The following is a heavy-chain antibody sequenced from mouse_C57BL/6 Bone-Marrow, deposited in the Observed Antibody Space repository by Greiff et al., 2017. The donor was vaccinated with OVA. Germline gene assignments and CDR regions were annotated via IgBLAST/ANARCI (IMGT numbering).Heavy chain of an antibody. V-gene: IGHV1-50*01. Sequence: QVQLQQPGAELVKPGASVKLSCKASGYTFTSYWMQWVKQRPGQGLEWIGEIDPSDSYTNYNQKFKGKATLTVDTSSRTAYMQLSRLTSEDSAVYYCARQLRHSAYWGQGTLVTVSA. CDR2: IDPSDSYT. CDR1: GYTFTSYW. CDR3: ARQLRHSAY. D-gene: IGHD3-2*02. J-gene: IGHJ3*01.